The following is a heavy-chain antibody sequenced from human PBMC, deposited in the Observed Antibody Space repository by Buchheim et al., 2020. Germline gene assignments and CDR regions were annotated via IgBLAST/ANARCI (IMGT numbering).Heavy chain of an antibody. Sequence: EVQLLESGGGLVQPGGSLRLSCAASGFTFSSYAMSWVRQAPGKGMGWVSALSVSGGSTYYADSVKGRFTISRDNSKNTLYLQMNSLRAEDTAVYYCARDVTVLRFLEWLNYYYGMDVWGQGTT. V-gene: IGHV3-23*01. D-gene: IGHD3-3*01. CDR1: GFTFSSYA. CDR3: ARDVTVLRFLEWLNYYYGMDV. CDR2: LSVSGGST. J-gene: IGHJ6*02.